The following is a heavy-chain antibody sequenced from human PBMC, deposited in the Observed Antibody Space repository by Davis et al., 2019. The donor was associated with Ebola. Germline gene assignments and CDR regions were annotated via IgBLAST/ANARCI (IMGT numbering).Heavy chain of an antibody. D-gene: IGHD3-10*01. J-gene: IGHJ6*02. V-gene: IGHV4-30-4*01. CDR2: IYYSGST. Sequence: MPSETLSLTCTVSGGSISSGDYYWSRIRQPPGQGLEWIGYIYYSGSTNYNPSLKSRVTISVDTSKNQFSLKLSSVTAADTAVYYCARRGRARGMDVWGQGTTVTVSS. CDR3: ARRGRARGMDV. CDR1: GGSISSGDYY.